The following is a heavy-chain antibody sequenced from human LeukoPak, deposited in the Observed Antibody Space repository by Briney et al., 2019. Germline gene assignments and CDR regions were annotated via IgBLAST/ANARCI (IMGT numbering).Heavy chain of an antibody. CDR2: IWYDGSKK. J-gene: IGHJ4*02. CDR1: GFTFSSYG. D-gene: IGHD6-13*01. CDR3: ARDLSSRAPYYFDY. Sequence: GGSLRLSCAASGFTFSSYGMHWVRQAPGKGLEWVAVIWYDGSKKYYVDSVKGRFTVSRDNSKNTPYLQMNSRRAEDTAVYYCARDLSSRAPYYFDYWGQGTLVTVSS. V-gene: IGHV3-33*01.